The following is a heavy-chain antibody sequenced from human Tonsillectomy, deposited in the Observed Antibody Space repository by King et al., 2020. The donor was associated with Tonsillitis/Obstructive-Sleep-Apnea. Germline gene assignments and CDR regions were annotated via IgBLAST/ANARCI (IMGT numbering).Heavy chain of an antibody. CDR1: GGSISSYY. D-gene: IGHD2-2*01. V-gene: IGHV4-59*08. CDR2: IYYSGST. CDR3: AGGAAASSYYMDV. J-gene: IGHJ6*03. Sequence: HVQLQESGPGLVKPSETLSLTCTVSGGSISSYYWSWIRQPPGKGLEWIGYIYYSGSTNYNPSLKSRVTISVDTSKNQFSLRLSSVTAADTAVYYCAGGAAASSYYMDVWGKGTTVTVSS.